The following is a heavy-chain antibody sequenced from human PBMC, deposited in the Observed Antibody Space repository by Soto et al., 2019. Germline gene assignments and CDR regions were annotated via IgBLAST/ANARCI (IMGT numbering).Heavy chain of an antibody. CDR1: GYSFTSYW. J-gene: IGHJ4*02. D-gene: IGHD2-15*01. CDR2: IYPGDSDT. CDR3: ARLHCSGGSCYSGLDY. Sequence: GESLKISCKGSGYSFTSYWIGWVRQMPGKGLEWMGIIYPGDSDTRYSPSFQGQVTISADKSISTAYLQWSSLKASDIAMYYCARLHCSGGSCYSGLDYWGQGTLVTVSS. V-gene: IGHV5-51*01.